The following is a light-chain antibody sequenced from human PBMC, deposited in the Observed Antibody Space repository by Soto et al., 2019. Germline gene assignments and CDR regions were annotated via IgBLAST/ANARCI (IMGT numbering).Light chain of an antibody. CDR1: QSVGSN. Sequence: EVVMTQSQATVSVSPGETATLSCRASQSVGSNLAWYQQKPGQAPRLLIYAASTRATGIPDRFSGSGSGTDFTLTISRLEPEDFAVYYCQQYGSSGTFGQGTKVDIK. V-gene: IGKV3-20*01. J-gene: IGKJ1*01. CDR2: AAS. CDR3: QQYGSSGT.